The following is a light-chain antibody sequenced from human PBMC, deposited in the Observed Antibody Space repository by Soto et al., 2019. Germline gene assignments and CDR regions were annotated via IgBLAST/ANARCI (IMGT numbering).Light chain of an antibody. CDR3: QHRMNWPLT. CDR2: DAS. CDR1: QSVSSY. V-gene: IGKV3-11*01. Sequence: EIVLTQSPSTLSLSPGERATLSFRASQSVSSYLAWYQQKPGQAPRLLIYDASNRATGIPARFSGSGSETDFTLTISSLEPEDFAVYYCQHRMNWPLTFGQGTRLEIK. J-gene: IGKJ5*01.